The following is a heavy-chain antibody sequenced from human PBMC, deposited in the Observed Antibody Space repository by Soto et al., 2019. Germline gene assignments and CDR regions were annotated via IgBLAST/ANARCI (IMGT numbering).Heavy chain of an antibody. CDR2: IYWDDDK. Sequence: QITLKESGPALVKPTQTLTLTCTFSGFSLTTSGVGVGWIRQPPGKALEWLALIYWDDDKRYCPSLTSRLTITKDTCRNQVVLTMTNMDPVDTATYFCAHRLTLNTDWNYGRFDYWVQGILVTVSS. V-gene: IGHV2-5*02. CDR3: AHRLTLNTDWNYGRFDY. J-gene: IGHJ4*02. D-gene: IGHD1-7*01. CDR1: GFSLTTSGVG.